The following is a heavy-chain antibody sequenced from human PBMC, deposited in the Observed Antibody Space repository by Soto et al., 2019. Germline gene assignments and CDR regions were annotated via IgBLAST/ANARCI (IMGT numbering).Heavy chain of an antibody. CDR2: INPSGGST. D-gene: IGHD3-22*01. Sequence: ASVKVSCKASGYTFTSYYMHWVRQAPRQGLEWMGIINPSGGSTSYAQKFQGRVTMTRDTSTSTVYMELSSLRSEDTAVCYCARDRGYDSSGYYSDYWGQGTLVTVSS. J-gene: IGHJ4*02. V-gene: IGHV1-46*01. CDR3: ARDRGYDSSGYYSDY. CDR1: GYTFTSYY.